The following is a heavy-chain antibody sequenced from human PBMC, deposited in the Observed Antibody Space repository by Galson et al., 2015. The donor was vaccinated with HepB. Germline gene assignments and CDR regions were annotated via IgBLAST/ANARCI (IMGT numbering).Heavy chain of an antibody. J-gene: IGHJ3*02. CDR1: GGSISSYY. D-gene: IGHD3-22*01. Sequence: SETLSLTCTVSGGSISSYYWSWIRQPAGKGLEWIGRIYTSGSTNYNPSLKSRVTMSVDTPKNQFSLKLSSVTAADTAVYYCARANSMIVPSGAFDIWGQGTMVTVSS. V-gene: IGHV4-4*07. CDR2: IYTSGST. CDR3: ARANSMIVPSGAFDI.